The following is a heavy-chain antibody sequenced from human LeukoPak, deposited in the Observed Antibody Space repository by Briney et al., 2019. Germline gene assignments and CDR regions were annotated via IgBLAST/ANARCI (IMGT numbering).Heavy chain of an antibody. CDR1: GFTFSSYW. J-gene: IGHJ4*02. CDR2: ISGSGGST. V-gene: IGHV3-23*01. CDR3: AKDLNLRYFDY. D-gene: IGHD1-7*01. Sequence: GGSLRLSCAASGFTFSSYWMSWVRQAPGKGLEWVSAISGSGGSTFYADSVKGRFTISRDNSKNTLYLQMNSLRAEDTAVYYCAKDLNLRYFDYWGQGTLVTVSS.